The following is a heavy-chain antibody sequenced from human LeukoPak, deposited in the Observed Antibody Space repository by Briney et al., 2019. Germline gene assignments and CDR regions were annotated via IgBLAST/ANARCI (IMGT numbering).Heavy chain of an antibody. D-gene: IGHD6-19*01. J-gene: IGHJ4*02. CDR3: AKDGTGYSSGWYNY. Sequence: GGSLRLSCAASGFTFDDYAMPWVRQAPGKGLEWVSGISWNSGSIGYADSVKGRFTISRDNAKNSLYLQMNSLRAEDTALYYCAKDGTGYSSGWYNYWGQGTLVTVSS. CDR2: ISWNSGSI. V-gene: IGHV3-9*01. CDR1: GFTFDDYA.